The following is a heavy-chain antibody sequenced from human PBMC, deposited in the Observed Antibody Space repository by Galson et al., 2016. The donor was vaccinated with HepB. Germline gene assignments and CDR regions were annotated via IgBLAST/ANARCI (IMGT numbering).Heavy chain of an antibody. D-gene: IGHD3-22*01. J-gene: IGHJ6*02. CDR2: IWYGGSDK. V-gene: IGHV3-33*01. CDR1: GFTFSSYG. CDR3: AREGVIYDSSGAMRDYYYGMDV. Sequence: SLRLSCAASGFTFSSYGMHWVRQAPGKGLEWVAVIWYGGSDKDYADSVKGRFTVSRDNSKNTLYLEINSLRADDTAVYYCAREGVIYDSSGAMRDYYYGMDVWGQGTTVTVSS.